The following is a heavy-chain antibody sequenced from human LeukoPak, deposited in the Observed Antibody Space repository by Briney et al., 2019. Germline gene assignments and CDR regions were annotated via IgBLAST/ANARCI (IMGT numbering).Heavy chain of an antibody. D-gene: IGHD2-8*01. CDR2: IIPIFGTA. CDR1: GGTFGSYA. V-gene: IGHV1-69*05. CDR3: AGSFIVLMVYARDNWFDP. J-gene: IGHJ5*02. Sequence: SVKVSCKASGGTFGSYAISWVRQAPGQGLEWMGRIIPIFGTANYAQKFQGRVTITTDESTSTAYMELSSLRSEDTAVYYCAGSFIVLMVYARDNWFDPWGQGTLVTVSS.